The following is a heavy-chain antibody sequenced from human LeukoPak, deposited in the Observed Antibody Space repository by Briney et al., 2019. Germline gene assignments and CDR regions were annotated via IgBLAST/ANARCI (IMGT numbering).Heavy chain of an antibody. CDR2: ISSSGSTI. V-gene: IGHV3-48*03. CDR3: ARAPRRWPGQNGAFDI. CDR1: GFAFSSYE. D-gene: IGHD4-23*01. J-gene: IGHJ3*02. Sequence: PWGSLRLSCAASGFAFSSYEMNWVRQAPGKGLEWVSYISSSGSTIYYADSVKGRFTISRDNAKNSLYLQMNSLRAEDTAVYYCARAPRRWPGQNGAFDIWGQGTMVTVSS.